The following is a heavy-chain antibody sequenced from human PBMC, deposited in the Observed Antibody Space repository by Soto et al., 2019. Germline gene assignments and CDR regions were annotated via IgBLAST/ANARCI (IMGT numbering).Heavy chain of an antibody. D-gene: IGHD1-26*01. Sequence: PGGSLRLSCVASGFTISNYWMHWVRQAPGKGLIWVSRISPDGSTTNYADSVKGRFTISRDNAKNTLYLQMDSLRAEDTALYYCTRVISGSPGLFAYWGQGTLVTVPQ. J-gene: IGHJ4*02. V-gene: IGHV3-74*01. CDR1: GFTISNYW. CDR3: TRVISGSPGLFAY. CDR2: ISPDGSTT.